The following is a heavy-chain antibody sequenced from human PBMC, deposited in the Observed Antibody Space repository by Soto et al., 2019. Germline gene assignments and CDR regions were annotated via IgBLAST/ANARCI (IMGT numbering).Heavy chain of an antibody. CDR2: IIPIFGTA. D-gene: IGHD3-3*01. Sequence: SVKVSCKASGGTFSSYAISWVRQAPGQGLEWMGGIIPIFGTANYAQKFQGRVTITADESTSTAYMGLSSLRSEDTAVYYWARSGVSVLGWLLEYWGQGTLVTVSS. CDR3: ARSGVSVLGWLLEY. V-gene: IGHV1-69*13. J-gene: IGHJ4*02. CDR1: GGTFSSYA.